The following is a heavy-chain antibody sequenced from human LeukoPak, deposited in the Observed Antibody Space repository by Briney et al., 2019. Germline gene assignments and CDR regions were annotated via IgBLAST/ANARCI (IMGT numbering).Heavy chain of an antibody. D-gene: IGHD4-17*01. CDR2: IGYDGSNK. CDR1: GFTFSSYG. J-gene: IGHJ4*02. CDR3: ARDETTVTTLDY. V-gene: IGHV3-33*01. Sequence: GGSLRLACAAAGFTFSSYGMHWVRQAPGKGLEWVAVIGYDGSNKYYADSVNGRFTISRDNSKNPLYLQMNSLRAEDTAVYYCARDETTVTTLDYWGQGTLVTVSS.